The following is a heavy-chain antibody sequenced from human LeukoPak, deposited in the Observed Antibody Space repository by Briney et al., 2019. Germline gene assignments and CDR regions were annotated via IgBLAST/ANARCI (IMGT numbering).Heavy chain of an antibody. V-gene: IGHV3-23*01. J-gene: IGHJ4*02. CDR3: ARHKTYYYDSSAYHYPGFFDY. CDR2: ISSSGGKT. CDR1: GFTFNIYA. Sequence: GGSLRLSCAASGFTFNIYAMSWVRQAPGEGLEWVSGISSSGGKTYYADSVKGRFTISRDNSKNTLYLQMNSLRAEDTAVYYCARHKTYYYDSSAYHYPGFFDYWGQGTLVTVS. D-gene: IGHD3-22*01.